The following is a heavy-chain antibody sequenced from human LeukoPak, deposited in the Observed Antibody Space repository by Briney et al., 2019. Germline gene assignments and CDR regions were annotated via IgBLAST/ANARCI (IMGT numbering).Heavy chain of an antibody. D-gene: IGHD3-22*01. CDR3: ARVANDDSSGYYYFDP. CDR2: IIPILGIA. Sequence: SVKVSCKASGYTFTNYGITWVRQAPGQGLEWMGRIIPILGIANYAQKFQGRVTITADKSTSTAYMELSSLRSEDTAVYYCARVANDDSSGYYYFDPWGQGTLVTVSS. CDR1: GYTFTNYG. V-gene: IGHV1-69*04. J-gene: IGHJ5*02.